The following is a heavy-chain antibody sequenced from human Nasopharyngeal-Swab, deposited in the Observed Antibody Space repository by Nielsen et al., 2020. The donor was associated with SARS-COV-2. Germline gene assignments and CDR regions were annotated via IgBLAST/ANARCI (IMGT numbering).Heavy chain of an antibody. D-gene: IGHD2-2*02. J-gene: IGHJ4*02. CDR2: IYLNDDK. Sequence: WIRQPPGKALEWLVLIYLNDDKRYSPSLKSRLTITKDTSKNQVVLTMTNMDPVDTATYYCAHRGGYCSSTSCYTAFEFVVEYYFDYWGQGTLVTVSS. CDR3: AHRGGYCSSTSCYTAFEFVVEYYFDY. V-gene: IGHV2-5*01.